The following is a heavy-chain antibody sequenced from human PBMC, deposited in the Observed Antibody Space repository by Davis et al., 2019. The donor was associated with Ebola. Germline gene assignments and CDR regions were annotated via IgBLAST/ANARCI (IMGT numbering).Heavy chain of an antibody. CDR1: GYTFTSYD. Sequence: ASVKVSCKASGYTFTSYDINWVRQATGQGLEWMGWMNPNSGNTGYAQKFQGRVTMTRDTSTSTVYMELSSLRSEETAMYHCARTCSSTNCYFDHWGQGTLVTVSS. V-gene: IGHV1-8*01. CDR3: ARTCSSTNCYFDH. D-gene: IGHD2-2*01. CDR2: MNPNSGNT. J-gene: IGHJ4*02.